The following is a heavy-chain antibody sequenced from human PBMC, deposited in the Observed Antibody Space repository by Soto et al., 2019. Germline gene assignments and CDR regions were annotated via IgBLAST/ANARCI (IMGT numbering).Heavy chain of an antibody. J-gene: IGHJ6*02. CDR2: ISGNGIST. CDR1: GFTFINFA. D-gene: IGHD6-19*01. Sequence: EVQLVESGGGLVHPEGSLRLSCAASGFTFINFAMTWVRQAPGKGLEWVSAISGNGISTYYADSVKGRFTISRDNSKNTLYLQMSSLRAEDTALYFCVKDGSSGWPYFDDMDVWGQGTTVTVSS. V-gene: IGHV3-23*04. CDR3: VKDGSSGWPYFDDMDV.